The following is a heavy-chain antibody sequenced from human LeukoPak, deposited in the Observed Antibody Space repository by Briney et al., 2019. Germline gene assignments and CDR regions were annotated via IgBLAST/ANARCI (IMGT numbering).Heavy chain of an antibody. V-gene: IGHV3-23*01. Sequence: QSGGSLRLSCAASGLTFSSYAMSWVRQAPGKGLEWVSAISGSGGSTYYADSVKGRFTISRDNSKNTLYLQMNSLRAEDTAVYYCAKGQYYYDSSGYYLPLGIFDYWGQGTLVTVSS. CDR2: ISGSGGST. CDR1: GLTFSSYA. D-gene: IGHD3-22*01. J-gene: IGHJ4*02. CDR3: AKGQYYYDSSGYYLPLGIFDY.